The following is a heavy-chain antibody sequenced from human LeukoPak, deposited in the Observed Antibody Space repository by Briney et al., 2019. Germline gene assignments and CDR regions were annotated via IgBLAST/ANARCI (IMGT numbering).Heavy chain of an antibody. CDR1: GYTFTSYG. V-gene: IGHV1-18*01. CDR2: ISAYNGNT. D-gene: IGHD6-13*01. J-gene: IGHJ3*02. CDR3: ASIAAAGARDAFDI. Sequence: ASVKVSCKASGYTFTSYGISWVRQAPGQGLEWMGWISAYNGNTNYAQKLQGRVTMTTDTSTSTAYMELRSLRSDDTAVYYCASIAAAGARDAFDIWGQGTMVTVSS.